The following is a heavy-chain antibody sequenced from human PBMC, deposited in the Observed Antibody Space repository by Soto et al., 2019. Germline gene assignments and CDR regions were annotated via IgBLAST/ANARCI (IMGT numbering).Heavy chain of an antibody. D-gene: IGHD2-2*01. CDR1: GYTFTSYA. CDR2: INAGNGTT. CDR3: ARTALVPAFMVAWFAP. V-gene: IGHV1-3*01. Sequence: ASVKVSCKASGYTFTSYAIHWVRQAPGQSLDWMGWINAGNGTTKYSQKYQGRVTITRDASANTAYMELSSLTSEDTAVYYCARTALVPAFMVAWFAPWGQGTLVTVAS. J-gene: IGHJ5*02.